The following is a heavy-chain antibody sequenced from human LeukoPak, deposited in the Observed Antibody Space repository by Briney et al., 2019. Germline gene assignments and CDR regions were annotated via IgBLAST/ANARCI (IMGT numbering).Heavy chain of an antibody. Sequence: SETLSLTCIVSGGSISSYYWSWIRQPPGKGLEWIGYIYHSGSTYYNPSLKSRVTISVDRSKNQFSLKLSSVTAADTAVYYCAGGYSSGWYAYPLFDYWGQGTLVTVSS. CDR3: AGGYSSGWYAYPLFDY. D-gene: IGHD6-19*01. CDR2: IYHSGST. J-gene: IGHJ4*02. CDR1: GGSISSYY. V-gene: IGHV4-59*04.